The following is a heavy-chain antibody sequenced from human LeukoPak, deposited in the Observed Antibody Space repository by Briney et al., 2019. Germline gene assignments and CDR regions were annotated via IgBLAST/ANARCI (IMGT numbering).Heavy chain of an antibody. CDR1: GFTFSSYG. CDR3: AKDGDTHFWSGYYLH. J-gene: IGHJ4*02. D-gene: IGHD3-3*02. CDR2: ISYDGSNK. Sequence: GGSLRLSCAASGFTFSSYGMHWVRQAPGKGLEWVAVISYDGSNKYYADSVKGRFTISRDNSKNTLYLQMNSLRAEDTAVYYCAKDGDTHFWSGYYLHWGQGTLVTVSS. V-gene: IGHV3-30*18.